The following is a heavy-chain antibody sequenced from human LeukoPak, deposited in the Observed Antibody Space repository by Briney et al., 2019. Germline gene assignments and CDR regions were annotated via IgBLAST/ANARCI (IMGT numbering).Heavy chain of an antibody. V-gene: IGHV4-34*01. CDR3: ARSPPGIVGATAYWFDP. D-gene: IGHD1-26*01. Sequence: SETLSLTCAVYGGSFIVYYWSWIRQPPGKGLEWIGEINHSGSTNYNPSLKSRVTISVDTSKNQFSLKLSSVTAADTAVYYCARSPPGIVGATAYWFDPWGQGTLVTVSS. J-gene: IGHJ5*02. CDR2: INHSGST. CDR1: GGSFIVYY.